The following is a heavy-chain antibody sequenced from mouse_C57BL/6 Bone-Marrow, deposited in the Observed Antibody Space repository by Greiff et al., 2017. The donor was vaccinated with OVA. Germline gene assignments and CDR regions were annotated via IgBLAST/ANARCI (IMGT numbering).Heavy chain of an antibody. Sequence: VQLQQSGPGLVQPSQSLSITCAVSGFSLTSYGVHWVRQSPGKGLEWLGVIWRGGSTDYNAAFMSRLSITKDNSKSQVFFKMNSLQADDTAIYYCAKRGYDCDWYFDVWGTGTTVTVSS. D-gene: IGHD2-4*01. V-gene: IGHV2-5*01. J-gene: IGHJ1*03. CDR2: IWRGGST. CDR3: AKRGYDCDWYFDV. CDR1: GFSLTSYG.